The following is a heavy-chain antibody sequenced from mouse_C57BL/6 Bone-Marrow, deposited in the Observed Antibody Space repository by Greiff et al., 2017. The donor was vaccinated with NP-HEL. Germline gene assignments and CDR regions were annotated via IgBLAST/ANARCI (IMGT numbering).Heavy chain of an antibody. CDR2: IDPSDSYT. CDR3: ARDSRFAY. J-gene: IGHJ3*01. CDR1: GYTFTSYW. V-gene: IGHV1-69*01. Sequence: VQLQQPGAELVMPGASVKLSCKASGYTFTSYWMHWVKQRPGQGLEWIGEIDPSDSYTNYNQKFKGKSTLTVDKSSSTAYMQLSSLTSEDSAVYYCARDSRFAYWGQGTLVTVSA.